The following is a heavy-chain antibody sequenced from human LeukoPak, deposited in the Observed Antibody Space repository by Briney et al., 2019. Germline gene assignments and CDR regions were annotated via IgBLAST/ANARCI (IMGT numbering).Heavy chain of an antibody. Sequence: ASVKVSCKASGYTFTSYDINWVRQATGQGLEWMGWMNPNSGNTGYAQKFQGRVTMTRNTSKSTAYMELSSLRSEDTAVYYCARGSAATLYYYYYYMDVWGKGTTVTVSS. D-gene: IGHD2-15*01. CDR2: MNPNSGNT. CDR3: ARGSAATLYYYYYYMDV. V-gene: IGHV1-8*01. J-gene: IGHJ6*03. CDR1: GYTFTSYD.